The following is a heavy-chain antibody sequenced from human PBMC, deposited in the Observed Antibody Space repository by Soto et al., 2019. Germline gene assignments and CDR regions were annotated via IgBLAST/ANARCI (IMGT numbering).Heavy chain of an antibody. Sequence: EVQLLESGGGLVQPGGSLRLSCAASGFTFSSYAMSWVRQAPGQGLEWVLAISGSGGSTYYAESVKGRFTISRDNSKNPLDLQMNSVRAEDTVVYHCAASDSSGYYYYYGMYVWGQGTTVTV. D-gene: IGHD3-22*01. V-gene: IGHV3-23*01. CDR2: ISGSGGST. J-gene: IGHJ6*02. CDR3: AASDSSGYYYYYGMYV. CDR1: GFTFSSYA.